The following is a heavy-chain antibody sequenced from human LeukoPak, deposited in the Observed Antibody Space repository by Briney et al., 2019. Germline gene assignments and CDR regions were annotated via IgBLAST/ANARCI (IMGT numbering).Heavy chain of an antibody. V-gene: IGHV3-73*01. J-gene: IGHJ3*02. CDR1: GFTFSGSA. CDR2: IRSKANSYAT. Sequence: GGSLRLSCAASGFTFSGSAMHWVRQASGKGLEWVGRIRSKANSYATAYAASVKGRFTISRDDSKNTAYLQMNSLKTEDTAVYYCTRLGRSGSYMVAQAFDIWGQGTMVTVSS. CDR3: TRLGRSGSYMVAQAFDI. D-gene: IGHD1-26*01.